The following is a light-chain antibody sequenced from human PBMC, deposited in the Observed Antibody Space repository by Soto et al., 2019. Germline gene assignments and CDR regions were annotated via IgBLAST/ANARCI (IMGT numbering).Light chain of an antibody. Sequence: EIKLTPSPSTLSAALRDRATLTCRASQSISSWFAWYQQKPGKAPKLLIYDASSLESGVPSRFSGSGSGTEFTLTISSLQPDDFATYYCQQYNSYPWTFGQGTKVDI. CDR3: QQYNSYPWT. V-gene: IGKV1-5*01. CDR1: QSISSW. CDR2: DAS. J-gene: IGKJ1*01.